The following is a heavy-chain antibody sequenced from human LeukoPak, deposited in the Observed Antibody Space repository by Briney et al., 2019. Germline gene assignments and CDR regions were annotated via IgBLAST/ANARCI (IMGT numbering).Heavy chain of an antibody. J-gene: IGHJ4*02. V-gene: IGHV4-34*01. CDR1: GGSFSGYY. D-gene: IGHD6-13*01. Sequence: SETLSLTCAVNGGSFSGYYWNWIRQPPGQRLEWIGEINHTGNTNYNPSLKRRVTISVDTSQKQFSLRLNSLTAADTAVYYCARGRYLTALGGAAAGFLDNWGQGTLVTVSS. CDR3: ARGRYLTALGGAAAGFLDN. CDR2: INHTGNT.